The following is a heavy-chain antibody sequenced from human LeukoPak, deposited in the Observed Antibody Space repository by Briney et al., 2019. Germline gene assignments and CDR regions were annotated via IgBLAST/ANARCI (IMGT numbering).Heavy chain of an antibody. D-gene: IGHD3-22*01. J-gene: IGHJ4*02. CDR3: ARDHYYDSSGYSRSYYFDY. CDR2: INHSGST. CDR1: GGSFSGYY. V-gene: IGHV4-34*01. Sequence: SETLSLTCAVYGGSFSGYYWSWIRQPPGKGLEWIGEINHSGSTNYNPSLKSRVTMSVDTSKNQFSLKLSSVTAADTAVYYCARDHYYDSSGYSRSYYFDYWGQGTLVTVSS.